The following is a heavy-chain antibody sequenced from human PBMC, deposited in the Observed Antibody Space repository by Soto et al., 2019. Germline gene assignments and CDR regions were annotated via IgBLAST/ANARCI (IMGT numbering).Heavy chain of an antibody. CDR2: ISAYNGNT. CDR1: GYTFTTYG. J-gene: IGHJ4*02. CDR3: AKVECGSSGCLYYFDY. V-gene: IGHV1-18*01. Sequence: QVQLVQSGAEVKKPGASVKVSCKASGYTFTTYGINWVRQAPGQGLEWMGWISAYNGNTNYAQKLQGRVTMSTDTSTSTAYMELRSLRSDDTAVYYCAKVECGSSGCLYYFDYWGQGTLVTVSS. D-gene: IGHD6-6*01.